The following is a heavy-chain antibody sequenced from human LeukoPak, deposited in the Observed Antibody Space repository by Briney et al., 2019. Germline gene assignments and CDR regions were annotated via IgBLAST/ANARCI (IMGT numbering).Heavy chain of an antibody. CDR3: ARDSRGTDPWYFDV. J-gene: IGHJ2*01. CDR2: INTSGST. V-gene: IGHV4-4*07. Sequence: SETLSLTCSVSGFVSGESISTYSWSWFRQPAGKGLEWLGRINTSGSTNYNPSLKSRATISEDKSNNQLSLKLSSVTAADTAVYYCARDSRGTDPWYFDVWGRGTLVTVS. CDR1: GESISTYS. D-gene: IGHD3-22*01.